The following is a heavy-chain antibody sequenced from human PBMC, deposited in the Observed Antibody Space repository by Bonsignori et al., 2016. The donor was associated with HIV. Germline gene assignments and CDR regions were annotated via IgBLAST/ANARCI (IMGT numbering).Heavy chain of an antibody. D-gene: IGHD3-10*02. CDR3: GRRTTNSYCYLICWRREGGGTGGNLISSNYF. CDR1: GGSVSSSGYY. CDR2: IYASGTT. V-gene: IGHV4-61*09. J-gene: IGHJ2*01. Sequence: QVQLQESGPGLVKPSQTLSLTCTVSGGSVSSSGYYWSWIRQSAGKGLEWIGHIYASGTTNYNPSSRSRVTTILTNTVLRNTTFVPFRGVVPPSLDRPGRRTTNSYCYLICWRREGGGTGGNLISSNYF.